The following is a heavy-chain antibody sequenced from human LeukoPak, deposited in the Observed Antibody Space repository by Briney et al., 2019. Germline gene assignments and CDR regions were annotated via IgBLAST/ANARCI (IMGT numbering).Heavy chain of an antibody. V-gene: IGHV4-34*01. Sequence: SETLSLTCAVYGGSFSGYYWSWIRQPPGKGLEWIGEINHSRSTHYNPSLKSRVTMSVDTSKNQFSLKLSSVTAADTAVYYCARGRYCSSTSCSNWFGPWGQGTPVTVSS. CDR1: GGSFSGYY. CDR2: INHSRST. J-gene: IGHJ5*02. D-gene: IGHD2-2*01. CDR3: ARGRYCSSTSCSNWFGP.